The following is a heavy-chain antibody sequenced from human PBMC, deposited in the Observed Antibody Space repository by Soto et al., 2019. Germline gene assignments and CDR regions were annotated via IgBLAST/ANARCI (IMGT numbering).Heavy chain of an antibody. Sequence: QVRLQESGPGLVKPSETLSLTCIVSGDSMSSDFWTWIRQPPGQGLEWIGYIFHSGQTNYNPSLKGRVTISGDTSKKQFSLKMNSVTGADTAVYYCARGQGHYDASGPNYLDPWGPGALVVVSS. CDR2: IFHSGQT. J-gene: IGHJ5*02. CDR3: ARGQGHYDASGPNYLDP. V-gene: IGHV4-59*01. D-gene: IGHD3-16*01. CDR1: GDSMSSDF.